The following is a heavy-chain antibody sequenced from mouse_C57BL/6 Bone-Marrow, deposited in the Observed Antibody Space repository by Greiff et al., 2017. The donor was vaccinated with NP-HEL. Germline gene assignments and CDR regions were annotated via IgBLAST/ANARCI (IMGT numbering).Heavy chain of an antibody. CDR1: GYTFTSYW. Sequence: QVQLQQPGAELVKPGASVKLSCKASGYTFTSYWMHWVKQRPGRGLEWIGRIDPNSGGTKYNEKFKSKATLTVDKPSSTAYMQLSSLTSEDSAVYDCARSRIVTTDWYFDVWGTGTTVTVSS. CDR3: ARSRIVTTDWYFDV. V-gene: IGHV1-72*01. D-gene: IGHD2-3*01. J-gene: IGHJ1*03. CDR2: IDPNSGGT.